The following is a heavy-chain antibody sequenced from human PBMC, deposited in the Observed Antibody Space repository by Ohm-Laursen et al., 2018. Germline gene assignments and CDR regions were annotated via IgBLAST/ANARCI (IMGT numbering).Heavy chain of an antibody. V-gene: IGHV1-8*01. CDR1: GYTFTNYD. Sequence: SVKVSCKTSGYTFTNYDINWVRQATGQGLEWMGWMNPNSGNTGYTQKFQGRVTMTRNTSISTAYMELSSLRSEDTAVYYCTRGPNPPDPWGQGTLVTVSS. J-gene: IGHJ5*02. CDR3: TRGPNPPDP. CDR2: MNPNSGNT.